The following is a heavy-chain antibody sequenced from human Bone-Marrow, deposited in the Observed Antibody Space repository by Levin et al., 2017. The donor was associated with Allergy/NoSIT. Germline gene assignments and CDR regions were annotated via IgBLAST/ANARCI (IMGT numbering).Heavy chain of an antibody. CDR1: GGSFGNYY. Sequence: SETLSLTCTVSGGSFGNYYWSWLRQPPGKGLEWIGYISYRGTTNYNPSLKTQFTISVDTSNNQFSLKLTSVTAADTALSFCARLRFLDGLDVWGQGTTVTVSS. J-gene: IGHJ6*02. V-gene: IGHV4-59*01. D-gene: IGHD3-3*01. CDR3: ARLRFLDGLDV. CDR2: ISYRGTT.